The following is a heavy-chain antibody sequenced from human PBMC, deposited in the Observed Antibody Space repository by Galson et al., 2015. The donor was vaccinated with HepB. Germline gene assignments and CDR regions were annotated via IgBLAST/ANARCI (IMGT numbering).Heavy chain of an antibody. CDR1: GGSFSGYY. D-gene: IGHD2-15*01. CDR2: INHSGST. CDR3: ARGRYCSGGSCYYIYYYYYGMDV. Sequence: ETLSLTCAVYGGSFSGYYWSWIRQPPGKGLEWIGEINHSGSTNYNPSLKSRVTISVDTSKNQFSLKLSSVTAADTAVYYCARGRYCSGGSCYYIYYYYYGMDVWGQGTTVTVSS. J-gene: IGHJ6*02. V-gene: IGHV4-34*01.